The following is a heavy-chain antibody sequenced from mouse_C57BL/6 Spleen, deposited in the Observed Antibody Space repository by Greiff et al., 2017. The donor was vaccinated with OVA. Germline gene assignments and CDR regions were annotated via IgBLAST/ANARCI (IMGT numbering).Heavy chain of an antibody. Sequence: EVQLQQSGPELVKPGASVKMSCKASGYTFTDYNMHWVKQSHGKSLEWIGYINPNNGGTSYNQKFKGKATLTVNKSSSTAYMELRSLTSEESAVYYCARSLLSPYWYFGVWGTGTTVTVSS. CDR2: INPNNGGT. CDR1: GYTFTDYN. J-gene: IGHJ1*03. V-gene: IGHV1-22*01. D-gene: IGHD2-10*01. CDR3: ARSLLSPYWYFGV.